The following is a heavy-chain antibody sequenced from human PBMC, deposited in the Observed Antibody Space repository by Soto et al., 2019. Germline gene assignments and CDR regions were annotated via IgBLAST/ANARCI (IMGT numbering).Heavy chain of an antibody. V-gene: IGHV1-2*02. J-gene: IGHJ6*02. D-gene: IGHD1-20*01. CDR1: GYTFTSYY. CDR3: ARDRGIRDV. CDR2: INPDSGVT. Sequence: QVQLVQSGSEVKKPGASVKVSCKASGYTFTSYYIHWVRQAPGQGLEWMGWINPDSGVTYYAHRFQDRVTMTRDTSISTAYMELSRLTSDDTAIYSCARDRGIRDVWGQGTTVIVSS.